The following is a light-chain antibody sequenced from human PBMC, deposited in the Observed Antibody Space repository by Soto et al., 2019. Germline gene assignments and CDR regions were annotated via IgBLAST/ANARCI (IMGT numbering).Light chain of an antibody. V-gene: IGLV2-14*01. CDR3: SSHRSDITVV. J-gene: IGLJ2*01. CDR1: SSDVGGYDY. Sequence: QSALTQPASVSGSPGQSITISCTGTSSDVGGYDYVSWYQHHPGKAPKLLFFEVSNRPSGVSNRFSGSKSGNTASLTISGLQAEDEADYYCSSHRSDITVVFGGGTKLTVL. CDR2: EVS.